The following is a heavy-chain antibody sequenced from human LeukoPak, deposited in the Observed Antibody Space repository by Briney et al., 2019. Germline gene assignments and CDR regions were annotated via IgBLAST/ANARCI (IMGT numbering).Heavy chain of an antibody. CDR1: GGSISSGSYY. V-gene: IGHV4-61*09. CDR2: IYTSEST. D-gene: IGHD3-22*01. J-gene: IGHJ3*02. CDR3: ATHYYDTSGYYYEDTFDI. Sequence: SETLSLTCTVSGGSISSGSYYWSWIRQPAGKGLEWIGHIYTSESTNYNPSLKCRVTISVDTSKNQFSLKLSSVTAADTAVYYCATHYYDTSGYYYEDTFDIWGQGTMVTVSS.